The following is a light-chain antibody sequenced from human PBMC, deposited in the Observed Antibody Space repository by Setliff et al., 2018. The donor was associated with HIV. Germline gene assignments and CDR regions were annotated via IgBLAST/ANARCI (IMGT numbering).Light chain of an antibody. Sequence: SYELTQPPSVSVAPGKTASITGGGNNIGSKRVYRYQQKPGQAPVLVISSNSDRPSGTPERFSGSNSGNTATLTISRVEAGDEADYYCQVWDSSSDLHVVFGGGTKVTVL. J-gene: IGLJ2*01. CDR1: NIGSKR. V-gene: IGLV3-21*04. CDR2: SNS. CDR3: QVWDSSSDLHVV.